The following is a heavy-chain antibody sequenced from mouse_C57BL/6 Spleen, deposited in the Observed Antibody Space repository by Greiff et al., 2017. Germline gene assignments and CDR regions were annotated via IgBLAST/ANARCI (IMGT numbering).Heavy chain of an antibody. D-gene: IGHD2-4*01. Sequence: VQLQQSGPELVKPGASVKISCKASGYTFTDYYMNWVKQSHGKSLEWIGDINPNNGGTSYNQKFKGKATLTVDKSSSTAYMELRSLTSEDSAVYYCARGAYYDYDGGYYFDYWGQGTTLTVSS. J-gene: IGHJ2*01. CDR1: GYTFTDYY. CDR2: INPNNGGT. CDR3: ARGAYYDYDGGYYFDY. V-gene: IGHV1-26*01.